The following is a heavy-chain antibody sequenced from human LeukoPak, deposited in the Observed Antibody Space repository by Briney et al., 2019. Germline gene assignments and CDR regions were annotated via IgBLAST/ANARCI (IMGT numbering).Heavy chain of an antibody. CDR3: ARDSDSSGYYYINWFDP. J-gene: IGHJ5*02. Sequence: SGTLSLTSTVSGGSISSGSYYWSWIRQPAGKGLEWIGRIYTSGSTNYNPSLKSRVTISVDTSKNQFSLKLSSVTAADTAVYYCARDSDSSGYYYINWFDPWGQGTLVTVSS. D-gene: IGHD3-22*01. V-gene: IGHV4-61*02. CDR2: IYTSGST. CDR1: GGSISSGSYY.